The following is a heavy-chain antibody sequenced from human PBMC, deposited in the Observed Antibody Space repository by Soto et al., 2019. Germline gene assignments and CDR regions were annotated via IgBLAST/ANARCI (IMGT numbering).Heavy chain of an antibody. D-gene: IGHD3-10*01. CDR2: IGVSDGSR. CDR3: VKDTQAWRQVGGHDY. J-gene: IGHJ4*02. Sequence: GGSLRLSCAASGFTFSAYAMGWVRQPPGKGLEWVSSIGVSDGSRYYADSVKGRFSISRDNSENTVYLQMNGLRAEDTAVYYCVKDTQAWRQVGGHDYWGQGVQVTVSS. CDR1: GFTFSAYA. V-gene: IGHV3-23*01.